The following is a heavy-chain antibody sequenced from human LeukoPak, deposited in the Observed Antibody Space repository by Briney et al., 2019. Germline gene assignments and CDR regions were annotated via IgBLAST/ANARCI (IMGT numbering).Heavy chain of an antibody. CDR3: VPSGYSLFFDY. CDR2: ISGSGGST. Sequence: GGSLRLSCVASGFTFSSYAMSWVRQAPGKGLEWVSAISGSGGSTYYADSVKGRFTISRDNSKNTLYLQMNSLRAEDTAVYYCVPSGYSLFFDYWGQGTLVTVSS. V-gene: IGHV3-23*01. J-gene: IGHJ4*02. D-gene: IGHD3-22*01. CDR1: GFTFSSYA.